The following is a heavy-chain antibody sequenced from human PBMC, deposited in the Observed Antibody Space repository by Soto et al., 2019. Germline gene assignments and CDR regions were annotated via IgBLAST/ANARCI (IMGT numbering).Heavy chain of an antibody. J-gene: IGHJ6*02. CDR3: ARSSGGSGKLWNYYGMDV. CDR1: GFTFSSYS. D-gene: IGHD3-10*01. CDR2: ISSGSSYI. V-gene: IGHV3-21*06. Sequence: EVQLVESGGGLVKPGGSLRLSCAASGFTFSSYSMNWVRQAPGKGLEWVSSISSGSSYIYYADSVKGRFTISRDNAKISLYLQMNSLRAEDTAVYYCARSSGGSGKLWNYYGMDVWGQGTTVTVSS.